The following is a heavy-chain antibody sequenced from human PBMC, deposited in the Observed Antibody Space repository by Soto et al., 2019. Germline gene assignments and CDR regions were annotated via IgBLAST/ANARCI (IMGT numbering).Heavy chain of an antibody. CDR3: ARAPAHRRATATSFDY. CDR1: GGTFSSYA. J-gene: IGHJ4*02. CDR2: ISAYNGNT. Sequence: ASVKVSCKASGGTFSSYAISWVRQAPGQGLEWMGWISAYNGNTNYAQKLQGRVTMTTDTSTSTAYMELRSLRSDDTAVYYCARAPAHRRATATSFDYWGQGTLVTVS. D-gene: IGHD2-15*01. V-gene: IGHV1-18*01.